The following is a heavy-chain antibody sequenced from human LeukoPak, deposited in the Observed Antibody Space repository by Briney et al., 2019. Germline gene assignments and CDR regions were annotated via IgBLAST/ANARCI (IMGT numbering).Heavy chain of an antibody. V-gene: IGHV3-30-3*01. CDR2: ISYDGSNK. CDR3: ARDRQVEMATIYY. D-gene: IGHD5-24*01. Sequence: GRSLRLSCAAAGLTFSSYATYWVRQVAGKWLGWVTVISYDGSNKYYANSVKGRFTISRDNSKNTPYLQMNSLRAADTAVYSCARDRQVEMATIYYWGQGTLVTVSS. CDR1: GLTFSSYA. J-gene: IGHJ4*02.